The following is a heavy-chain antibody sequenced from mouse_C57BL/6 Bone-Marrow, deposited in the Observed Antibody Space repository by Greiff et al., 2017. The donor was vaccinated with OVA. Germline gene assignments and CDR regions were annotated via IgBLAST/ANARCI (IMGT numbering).Heavy chain of an antibody. V-gene: IGHV1-64*01. Sequence: QVQLQQPGAELVKPGASVKLSCKASGYTFTSYWMHWVKQRPGQGLEWIGMIHPNSGSTNYNEKFKSKATLTVDKSSSTAYMQLSSLTSEDSAVYYCAREVSTMGTTAYWGQGTLVTVSA. J-gene: IGHJ3*01. CDR2: IHPNSGST. CDR1: GYTFTSYW. CDR3: AREVSTMGTTAY. D-gene: IGHD2-2*01.